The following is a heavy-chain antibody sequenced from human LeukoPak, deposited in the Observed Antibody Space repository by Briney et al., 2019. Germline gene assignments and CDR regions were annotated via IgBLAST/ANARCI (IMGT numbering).Heavy chain of an antibody. V-gene: IGHV3-30*18. D-gene: IGHD3-10*01. CDR2: ISYDGSNK. J-gene: IGHJ4*02. CDR1: GFTFSSYG. Sequence: GGSLRLSCAASGFTFSSYGMHWVRQAPGKGLEWVAVISYDGSNKYYADSVKGRFTISRDNSKNTLYLQMNSLRAEDTAVYYCAKVPGRSITMVRGAVDYWGQGTLVTVSS. CDR3: AKVPGRSITMVRGAVDY.